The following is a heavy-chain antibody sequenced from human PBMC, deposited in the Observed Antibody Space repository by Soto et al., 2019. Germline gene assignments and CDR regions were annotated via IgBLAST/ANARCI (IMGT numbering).Heavy chain of an antibody. D-gene: IGHD2-2*01. CDR2: ISAYNGNT. J-gene: IGHJ6*02. CDR1: GYTFTSYG. Sequence: QVQLVQSGAEVKKPGASVKVSCKASGYTFTSYGISWVRQAPGQELEWMGWISAYNGNTNYAQKLQGRGTMTTDTSTSTAYMELRSMRSDDTAVYYCARVCSSTSCNYYYYGMDVWGQGTTVTVSS. CDR3: ARVCSSTSCNYYYYGMDV. V-gene: IGHV1-18*01.